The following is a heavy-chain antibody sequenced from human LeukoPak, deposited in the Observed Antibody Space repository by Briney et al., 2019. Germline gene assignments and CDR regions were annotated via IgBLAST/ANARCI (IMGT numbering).Heavy chain of an antibody. J-gene: IGHJ3*02. V-gene: IGHV3-23*01. CDR1: GFTFSSYA. Sequence: PGGSLRLSCAASGFTFSSYAMNWVRQAPGKGLEWVSTISGSGGSTYYADSVKGRFTIPRDNSKNTLFLQMNSLRVEDTAVYYCAKVVDSSSRLFYNAFDIWGQGTMVSVSS. CDR2: ISGSGGST. D-gene: IGHD6-13*01. CDR3: AKVVDSSSRLFYNAFDI.